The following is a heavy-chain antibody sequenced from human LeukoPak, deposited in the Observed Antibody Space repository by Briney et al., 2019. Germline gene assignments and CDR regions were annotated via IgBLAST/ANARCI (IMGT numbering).Heavy chain of an antibody. V-gene: IGHV3-48*04. CDR1: GFTFSSYS. CDR3: ARDLKDGGNSGPDY. D-gene: IGHD4-23*01. CDR2: ISSSSSAI. J-gene: IGHJ4*02. Sequence: GGSLRLSSAASGFTFSSYSMNWVRQAPGKGLEWVSYISSSSSAIDHADSVKGRFTISRDNAKNSLYLQMNSLRAEDTAVYYCARDLKDGGNSGPDYWGQGTLVTVSS.